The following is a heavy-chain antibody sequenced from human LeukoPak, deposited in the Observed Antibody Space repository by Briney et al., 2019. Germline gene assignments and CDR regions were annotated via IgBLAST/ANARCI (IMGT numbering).Heavy chain of an antibody. D-gene: IGHD1/OR15-1a*01. CDR2: IYTSGST. Sequence: SETLSLTCTVSGVSISTYYWSWIRQPPGKGLEWIGRIYTSGSTNYNPSLKSRVTMSVDTSKNQFSLKLSSVTAADTAVYFCARGTVPNAFDIWGQGTMVTVS. CDR1: GVSISTYY. V-gene: IGHV4-4*07. CDR3: ARGTVPNAFDI. J-gene: IGHJ3*02.